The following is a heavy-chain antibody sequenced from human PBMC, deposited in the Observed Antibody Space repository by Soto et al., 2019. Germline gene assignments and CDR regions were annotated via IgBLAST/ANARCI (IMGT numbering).Heavy chain of an antibody. J-gene: IGHJ4*02. CDR1: GFTFDNYG. D-gene: IGHD3-22*01. V-gene: IGHV3-21*01. CDR3: AREDSIIIPAVSDF. CDR2: VSKSDYT. Sequence: GGSLRLSCSVSGFTFDNYGINWVRQAPGRGLEWVSSVSKSDYTYYSDSVKGRFTISRDNAKNSVSLQMNSLRVEDTAVYYCAREDSIIIPAVSDFWGQGTLVTVSS.